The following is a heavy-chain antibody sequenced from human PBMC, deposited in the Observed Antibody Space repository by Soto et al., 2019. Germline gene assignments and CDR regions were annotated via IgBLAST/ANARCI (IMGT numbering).Heavy chain of an antibody. D-gene: IGHD3-16*02. CDR2: ISYDGSSK. CDR1: GFTFSNNG. Sequence: QVQLVDSGGGVVQPGRSLRLSCAASGFTFSNNGMHWVRQAPGKGLEWVAVISYDGSSKDYADSVKGRFTISRDKSKNTIYLQINSLRAEDTAVFYCAKGRYCDLCGMDVWGQGTTVTVSS. J-gene: IGHJ6*02. CDR3: AKGRYCDLCGMDV. V-gene: IGHV3-30*18.